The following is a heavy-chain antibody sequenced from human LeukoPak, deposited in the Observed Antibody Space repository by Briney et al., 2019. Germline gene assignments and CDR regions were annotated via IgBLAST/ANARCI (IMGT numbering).Heavy chain of an antibody. CDR1: GFTFSSYV. V-gene: IGHV3-23*01. J-gene: IGHJ5*02. Sequence: GGSLRLSCAGSGFTFSSYVMSWVRQAPGKGLEWVSGINGRGNSTYYADSVKGRFTISRDNSKDTLFLQMNSLRGDDTAVYYCARDGASGGPWGQGTLVTVSS. D-gene: IGHD1-26*01. CDR3: ARDGASGGP. CDR2: INGRGNST.